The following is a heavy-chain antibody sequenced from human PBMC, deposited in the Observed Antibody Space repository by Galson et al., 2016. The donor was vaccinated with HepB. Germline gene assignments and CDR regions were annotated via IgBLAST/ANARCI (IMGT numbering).Heavy chain of an antibody. Sequence: SLRLSCAASGFTFSGCSLDWVRQAPGKGLEWVAVISNDGSNKYYADSVKGRFTISRDNSKNTVYLQMNSLRTEDTAVYYCARANWKYAAYYFDFWGQGTLVTVSS. CDR2: ISNDGSNK. CDR3: ARANWKYAAYYFDF. J-gene: IGHJ4*02. CDR1: GFTFSGCS. D-gene: IGHD1-7*01. V-gene: IGHV3-30-3*01.